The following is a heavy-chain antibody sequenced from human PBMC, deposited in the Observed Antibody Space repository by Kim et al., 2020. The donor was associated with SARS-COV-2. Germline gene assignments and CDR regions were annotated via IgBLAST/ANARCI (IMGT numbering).Heavy chain of an antibody. CDR3: ARDLAAAAPDDYYYYYGMDV. D-gene: IGHD6-13*01. V-gene: IGHV1-18*01. CDR1: GYTFTSYG. CDR2: ISAYNGNT. J-gene: IGHJ6*02. Sequence: ASVKVSCKAFGYTFTSYGISWVRQAPGQGLEWMGWISAYNGNTNYAQKLQGRVTMTTDTSTSTAYMELRSLRSDDTAVYYCARDLAAAAPDDYYYYYGMDVWGQGTTGTVSS.